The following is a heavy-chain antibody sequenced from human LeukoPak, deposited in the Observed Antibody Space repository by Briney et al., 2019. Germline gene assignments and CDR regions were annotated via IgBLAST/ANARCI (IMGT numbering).Heavy chain of an antibody. D-gene: IGHD3-3*01. Sequence: SETLSLTCTVSGGSIISYYWSWIRQPPGKGLEWIGYIHYSGSTNYNPSLKSRVTISVDTSKNQFSLKLSSVTAADTAVYYCARHLRFLEWHGDAFDIWGQGTMVTVSS. CDR2: IHYSGST. CDR1: GGSIISYY. CDR3: ARHLRFLEWHGDAFDI. J-gene: IGHJ3*02. V-gene: IGHV4-59*08.